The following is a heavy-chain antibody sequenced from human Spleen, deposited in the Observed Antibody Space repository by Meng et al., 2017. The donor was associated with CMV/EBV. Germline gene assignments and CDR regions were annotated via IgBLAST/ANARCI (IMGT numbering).Heavy chain of an antibody. V-gene: IGHV3-30*04. J-gene: IGHJ4*02. D-gene: IGHD3-3*01. CDR2: ISRDGSNK. CDR1: CSSYA. Sequence: CSSYAMHWVRQAPGKGLEWVTVISRDGSNKNYAESVKGRFTISRDNSKNTLYLQMNSLRAEDTAVYYCARVYYDFWSGYLHYFDYWGQGTLVTVSS. CDR3: ARVYYDFWSGYLHYFDY.